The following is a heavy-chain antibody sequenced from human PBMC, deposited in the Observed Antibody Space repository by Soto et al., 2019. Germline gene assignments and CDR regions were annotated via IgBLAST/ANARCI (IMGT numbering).Heavy chain of an antibody. CDR1: GYTFTSYG. D-gene: IGHD3-9*01. J-gene: IGHJ6*02. CDR2: ISAYNGNT. V-gene: IGHV1-18*01. Sequence: GGLVKVSCKASGYTFTSYGISWVRQAPGQGLEWMGWISAYNGNTNYAQKLQGRVTMTTDTSTSTAYMELRSLRSDDTAVYYCARDLGLGRFDYNYYYGMDVWGQGTTVTVSS. CDR3: ARDLGLGRFDYNYYYGMDV.